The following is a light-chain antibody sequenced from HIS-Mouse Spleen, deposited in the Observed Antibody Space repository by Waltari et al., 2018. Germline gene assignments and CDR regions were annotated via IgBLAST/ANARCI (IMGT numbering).Light chain of an antibody. J-gene: IGLJ2*01. CDR3: SSYTSSSTLV. CDR2: DVS. Sequence: QSALTQHASVSGSPGQSITISCTGTSSDVGGYNYFSWYQQHPGKAPKLMIYDVSNRPSGVSNRFSGSKSGNTASLTISGLQAEDEADYYCSSYTSSSTLVFGGGTKLTVL. V-gene: IGLV2-14*03. CDR1: SSDVGGYNY.